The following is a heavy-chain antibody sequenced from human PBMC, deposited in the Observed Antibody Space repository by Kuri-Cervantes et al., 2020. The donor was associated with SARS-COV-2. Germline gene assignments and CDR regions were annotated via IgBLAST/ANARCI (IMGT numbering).Heavy chain of an antibody. D-gene: IGHD3-10*01. CDR1: GFTFSSYA. CDR2: ISGSGGST. CDR3: AKDRTDYLLWFGFFDY. Sequence: ETLSLTCAASGFTFSSYAMSWVRQAPGKGLEWVSAISGSGGSTYYADSVKGRFTISRDNSKNTPYLQMNSLRAEDTAVYYCAKDRTDYLLWFGFFDYWGQGTLVTVSS. V-gene: IGHV3-23*01. J-gene: IGHJ4*02.